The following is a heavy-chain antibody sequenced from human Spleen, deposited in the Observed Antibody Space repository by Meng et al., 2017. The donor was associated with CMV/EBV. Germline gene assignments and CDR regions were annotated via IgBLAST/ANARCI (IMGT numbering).Heavy chain of an antibody. CDR2: TYYRSEWYN. V-gene: IGHV6-1*01. CDR1: GDSVARNNVV. D-gene: IGHD3-10*01. CDR3: ARGPGLIDY. Sequence: LRLSCVISGDSVARNNVVWNWIRQSPSRGLEWLGRTYYRSEWYNDYAGSVKSRITINSDTSKNQFSLQLNSVTPEDTAVYYCARGPGLIDYWGQGTLVTVSS. J-gene: IGHJ4*02.